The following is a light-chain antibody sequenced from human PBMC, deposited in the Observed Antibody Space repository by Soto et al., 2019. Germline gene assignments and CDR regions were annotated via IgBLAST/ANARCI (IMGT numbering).Light chain of an antibody. CDR2: GAS. Sequence: EIVLTQSPGTLSLSPGERATLSCRASQSVSSSYLAWYQQKPGQAPRLLIYGASSRATGIPDRFSGSGSGTAFTLTISRLEPEDFPFYYCHQYGSSPPLTFGQGTRLEMK. CDR3: HQYGSSPPLT. CDR1: QSVSSSY. V-gene: IGKV3-20*01. J-gene: IGKJ5*01.